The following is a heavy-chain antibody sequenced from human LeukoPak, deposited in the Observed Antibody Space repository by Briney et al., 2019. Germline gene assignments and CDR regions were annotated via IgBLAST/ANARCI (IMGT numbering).Heavy chain of an antibody. V-gene: IGHV3-53*01. CDR3: ARDSGGPAF. CDR1: GFTFSSYA. CDR2: IYSDGGT. D-gene: IGHD2-15*01. Sequence: GGSLRLSCAASGFTFSSYAMSWVRQAPGKALEWLSAIYSDGGTFHIDSVKGRFTISRDSSKNTLFLQMNSLRADDTAVYYCARDSGGPAFWGQGTPVTVSS. J-gene: IGHJ4*02.